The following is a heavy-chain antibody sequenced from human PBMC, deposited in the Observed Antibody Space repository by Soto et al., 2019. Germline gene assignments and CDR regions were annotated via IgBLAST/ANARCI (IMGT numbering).Heavy chain of an antibody. D-gene: IGHD6-13*01. Sequence: GGSLRLSCAASGFTFSSYAMSWVRQAPGKGLEWVSGISGSGDSTYYVDSVKGRFTISRDNSKNTLYLQMNSLRAEDTAVYYCCVGFSSRRLDYWGQGTLVTVSS. CDR1: GFTFSSYA. V-gene: IGHV3-23*01. CDR3: CVGFSSRRLDY. CDR2: ISGSGDST. J-gene: IGHJ4*02.